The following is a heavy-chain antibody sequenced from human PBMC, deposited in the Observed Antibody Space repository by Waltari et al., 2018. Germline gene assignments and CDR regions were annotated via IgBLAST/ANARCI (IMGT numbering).Heavy chain of an antibody. CDR3: ARVRRGDSSGYLHTHDY. Sequence: QVQLVQSGAEVKKPGSSVKVSCKASGGTFSSYAISWVRQAPGQGLEWMGGIIPIFGTANYAQKFQGRVTITADKSTSTAYMELSSLRSEDTAVYYCARVRRGDSSGYLHTHDYWGQGTLVTVSS. CDR1: GGTFSSYA. J-gene: IGHJ4*02. CDR2: IIPIFGTA. D-gene: IGHD3-22*01. V-gene: IGHV1-69*14.